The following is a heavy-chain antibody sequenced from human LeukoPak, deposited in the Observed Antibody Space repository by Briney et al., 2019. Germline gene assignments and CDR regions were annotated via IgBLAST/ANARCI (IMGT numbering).Heavy chain of an antibody. CDR2: IYYSGST. CDR3: ARQFYYDSGGSHY. V-gene: IGHV4-39*01. CDR1: GGSISSSSYY. J-gene: IGHJ4*02. D-gene: IGHD3-22*01. Sequence: SETLSLTCTVSGGSISSSSYYWGWIRQPPGKGLEWIGSIYYSGSTYYNPSLESRVTISVDTSKNQFSLKLSSVTAADTAVYYCARQFYYDSGGSHYWGQGTLVTVSS.